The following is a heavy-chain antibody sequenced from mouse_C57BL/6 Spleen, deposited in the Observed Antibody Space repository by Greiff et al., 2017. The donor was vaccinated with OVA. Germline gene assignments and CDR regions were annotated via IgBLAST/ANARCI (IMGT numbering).Heavy chain of an antibody. J-gene: IGHJ4*01. CDR2: INYDGSST. CDR1: GFTFSDYY. V-gene: IGHV5-16*01. D-gene: IGHD4-1*02. CDR3: AREKGSTGIYAMDY. Sequence: EVQLVESEGGLVQPGSSMKLSCTASGFTFSDYYMAWVRQVPEKGLEWVANINYDGSSTYYLDSLKSRFIISRDNAKNILYLQMSSLKSEDTATYYCAREKGSTGIYAMDYWGQGTSVTVSS.